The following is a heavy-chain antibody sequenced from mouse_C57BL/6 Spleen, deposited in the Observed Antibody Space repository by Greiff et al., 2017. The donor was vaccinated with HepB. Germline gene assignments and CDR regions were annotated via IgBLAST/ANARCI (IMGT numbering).Heavy chain of an antibody. Sequence: VQLQQSGPELVKPGASVKISCKASGYAFSSSWMNWVKQRPGKGLEWIGRIYPGDGDTNYNGKFKGKATLTADKSSSTAYMHLSSLTSEDSAVYCCARSDSSGYDAMDYWGQGTSVTVSS. CDR2: IYPGDGDT. D-gene: IGHD3-2*02. V-gene: IGHV1-82*01. CDR3: ARSDSSGYDAMDY. J-gene: IGHJ4*01. CDR1: GYAFSSSW.